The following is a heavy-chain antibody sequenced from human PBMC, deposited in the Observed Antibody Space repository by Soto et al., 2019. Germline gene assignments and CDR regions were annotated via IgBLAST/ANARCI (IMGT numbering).Heavy chain of an antibody. CDR2: IWYDGSNK. D-gene: IGHD6-19*01. CDR3: ARDVLIVSVAGTVGIDY. Sequence: PGGSLRLSCAASGFTFSSYGMHWVRQAPGKGLEWVAVIWYDGSNKYFADSVKGRFTISRDNSKNTLHLQMSSLRAEDTAVYYCARDVLIVSVAGTVGIDYWGQGTLVTVSS. CDR1: GFTFSSYG. V-gene: IGHV3-33*01. J-gene: IGHJ4*02.